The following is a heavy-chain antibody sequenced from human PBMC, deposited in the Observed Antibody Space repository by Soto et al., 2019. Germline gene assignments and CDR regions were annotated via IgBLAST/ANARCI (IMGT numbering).Heavy chain of an antibody. CDR1: GYTFTDSQ. J-gene: IGHJ1*01. CDR3: ARAYDYVCYS. CDR2: INPDTGDR. Sequence: AVKVSCKAWGYTFTDSQIHSLRQAPAQELEWMGWINPDTGDRNYAQRFQGRLTLTRDTSITTAYMALTRLTSDDTAVYFCARAYDYVCYSCGQGTMVTV. D-gene: IGHD3-10*02. V-gene: IGHV1-2*02.